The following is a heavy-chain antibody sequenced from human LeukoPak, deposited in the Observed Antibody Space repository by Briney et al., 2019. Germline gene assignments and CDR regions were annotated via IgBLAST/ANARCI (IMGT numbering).Heavy chain of an antibody. CDR2: IIPIFGTA. CDR1: GGTFSSYA. CDR3: ARKGYSSSSAWFDP. V-gene: IGHV1-69*05. J-gene: IGHJ5*02. D-gene: IGHD6-6*01. Sequence: SVKVSCKASGGTFSSYAISWVRQAPGQGLEWMGGIIPIFGTANYAQKFQGRVTITTDESTSTAYMGPSSLRSEDTAVYYCARKGYSSSSAWFDPWGQGTLVTVSS.